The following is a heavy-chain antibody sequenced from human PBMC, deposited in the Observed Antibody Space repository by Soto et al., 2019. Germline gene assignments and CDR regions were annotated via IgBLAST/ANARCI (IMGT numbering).Heavy chain of an antibody. CDR1: GGSITSGDYY. D-gene: IGHD3-10*01. V-gene: IGHV4-30-4*01. CDR3: ARVGTMVRSNWFDP. CDR2: IYYSGST. J-gene: IGHJ5*02. Sequence: QVQLQESGPGLVKPSQTLSLTCTVSGGSITSGDYYWSWIRQPPGKGLEWIGYIYYSGSTYYNPSLQTRLTISVDTSNNQFSLRLSSVTAADTAVYYCARVGTMVRSNWFDPWGQGTLVTVSS.